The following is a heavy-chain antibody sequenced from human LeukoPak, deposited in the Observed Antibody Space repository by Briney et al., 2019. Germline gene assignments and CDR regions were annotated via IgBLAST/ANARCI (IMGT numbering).Heavy chain of an antibody. Sequence: GTSLRLSCAASRFTFSSYAIHWVRQAPGKGLEWVAVISYDGSNKYYADSVKGRFTISRDNAKNSLYLQMNSLRAEDTAVYYCAELGITMIGGVWGKGTTVTISS. CDR1: RFTFSSYA. CDR2: ISYDGSNK. D-gene: IGHD3-10*02. J-gene: IGHJ6*04. V-gene: IGHV3-30*04. CDR3: AELGITMIGGV.